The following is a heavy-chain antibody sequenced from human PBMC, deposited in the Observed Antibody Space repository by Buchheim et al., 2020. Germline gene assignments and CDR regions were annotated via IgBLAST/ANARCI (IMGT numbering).Heavy chain of an antibody. CDR2: IKSTSAGGTI. CDR1: GFTFHDHW. V-gene: IGHV3-15*01. J-gene: IGHJ4*02. CDR3: TTEPRY. Sequence: EVQLVESGGGLVGPGGSLTLSCATSGFTFHDHWMSWIRQAPGKGLEWIARIKSTSAGGTIDYVTSVKGRFVISRDDSKNMLYLQMNNLKNEDTAVYYCTTEPRYWGQGTL. D-gene: IGHD3-9*01.